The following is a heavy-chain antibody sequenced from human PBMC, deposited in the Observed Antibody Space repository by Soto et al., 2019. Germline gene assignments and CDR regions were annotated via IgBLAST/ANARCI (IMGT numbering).Heavy chain of an antibody. CDR2: VSAGGTSA. CDR1: GFTFSSYA. J-gene: IGHJ4*02. CDR3: ADRCSGGRCSPFDN. D-gene: IGHD2-15*01. Sequence: EVQLLESGGGLVQPGGSLRLSCAASGFTFSSYAMGWVRQAPGKGLEWVSAVSAGGTSAYYVASVEGRFTISRDNSTNTLYLQMNSLRVEDTARYYCADRCSGGRCSPFDNWGQGTLVTVAS. V-gene: IGHV3-23*01.